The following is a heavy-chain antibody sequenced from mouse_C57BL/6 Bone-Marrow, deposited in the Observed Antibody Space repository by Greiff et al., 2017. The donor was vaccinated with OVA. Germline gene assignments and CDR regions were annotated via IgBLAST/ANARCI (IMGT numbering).Heavy chain of an antibody. CDR2: IDPSDSYP. CDR3: ARDDGS. Sequence: QVQLKQPGAELVMPGASVKLSCKASGYTFTSYWMHWVKQRPGQGLEWIGEIDPSDSYPNYNQKFKGKSTLTVDKSSSTAYMQLSSLTSEDSAVYYCARDDGSWGQGTSVTVSS. CDR1: GYTFTSYW. V-gene: IGHV1-69*01. D-gene: IGHD2-3*01. J-gene: IGHJ4*01.